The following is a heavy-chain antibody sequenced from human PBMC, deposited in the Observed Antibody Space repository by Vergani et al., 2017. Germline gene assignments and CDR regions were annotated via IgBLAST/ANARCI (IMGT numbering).Heavy chain of an antibody. CDR3: ARVDDILTGYYRNYYYYGMDV. D-gene: IGHD3-9*01. CDR2: INPNSGGT. J-gene: IGHJ6*02. Sequence: QVQLVQSGAEVKKPGASVKVSCKASGYTFTGYYMHWVRPAPGQGLEWMGWINPNSGGTNYAQKFQGRVTMTRDTSISTAYMELSRLRSDDTAVYYCARVDDILTGYYRNYYYYGMDVWGQXT. CDR1: GYTFTGYY. V-gene: IGHV1-2*02.